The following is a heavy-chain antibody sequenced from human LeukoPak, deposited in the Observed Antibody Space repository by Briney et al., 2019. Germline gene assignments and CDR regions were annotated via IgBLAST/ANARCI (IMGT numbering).Heavy chain of an antibody. V-gene: IGHV1-2*02. J-gene: IGHJ4*02. CDR3: ARTITIFGVVDY. CDR2: INPNSGDT. D-gene: IGHD3-3*01. CDR1: GYTFTGYY. Sequence: ASVKVSCKASGYTFTGYYMHWVRQAPGQGLEWMGWINPNSGDTNYAQKFQGRVTMTRDTSISTAYMELSRLRSDDTAVYYCARTITIFGVVDYWGQGTLVTVSS.